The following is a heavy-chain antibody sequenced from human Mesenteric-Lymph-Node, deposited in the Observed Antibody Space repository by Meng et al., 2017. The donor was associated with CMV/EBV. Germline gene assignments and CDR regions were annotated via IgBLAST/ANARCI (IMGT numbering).Heavy chain of an antibody. J-gene: IGHJ4*02. Sequence: GESLKISCAASGFTFSDYYMSWIRQAPGKGLEWVSYISSSGSTIYYADSVKGRFTISRDNAKNSLFLQMNSLRAEDTAVYYCASGDDFWTGYHFDYWGQGTLVTVSS. V-gene: IGHV3-11*04. CDR3: ASGDDFWTGYHFDY. D-gene: IGHD3/OR15-3a*01. CDR2: ISSSGSTI. CDR1: GFTFSDYY.